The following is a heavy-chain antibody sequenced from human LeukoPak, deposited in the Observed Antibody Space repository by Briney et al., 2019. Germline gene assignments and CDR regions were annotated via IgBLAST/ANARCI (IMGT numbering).Heavy chain of an antibody. J-gene: IGHJ4*02. Sequence: PSETPSLTCTVSGGSISGGYCSCIRHPPPRGLEWIGYVYTSGSTNYNPSLKSRVTISVDTSKSQFALKLSSVTAADTAVYYCAKSYFDYSTYYSYYFNLWGQGALVTVSS. V-gene: IGHV4-4*09. CDR2: VYTSGST. CDR3: AKSYFDYSTYYSYYFNL. D-gene: IGHD4-11*01. CDR1: GGSISGGY.